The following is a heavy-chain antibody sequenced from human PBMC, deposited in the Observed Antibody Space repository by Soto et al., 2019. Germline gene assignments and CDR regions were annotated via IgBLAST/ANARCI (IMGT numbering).Heavy chain of an antibody. CDR1: GFAFGNSW. Sequence: GGSLRLSXAASGFAFGNSWMHWVRQPPGKGPEWVSRMTSDGRTTQYADSVKGRFTVSRDNAKNTLYLQMNSLRAEDTAVYYCATAEVDYWGPGTLVTVSS. CDR2: MTSDGRTT. CDR3: ATAEVDY. V-gene: IGHV3-74*01. J-gene: IGHJ4*02.